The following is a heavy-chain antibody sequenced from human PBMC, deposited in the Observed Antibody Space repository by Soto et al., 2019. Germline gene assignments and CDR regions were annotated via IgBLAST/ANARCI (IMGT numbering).Heavy chain of an antibody. V-gene: IGHV2-5*02. CDR3: AHRPSYCSGGSCYSGFDY. CDR1: GFSLSTSGVG. CDR2: IYWDDDK. D-gene: IGHD2-15*01. J-gene: IGHJ4*02. Sequence: QITLKESGPTLVKPTQTLTLTCTFSGFSLSTSGVGVGWIRQPPGKALEWLALIYWDDDKRYSPSLKSRLTTTKDTSKHQVVLTMTNMDPVDTATYYCAHRPSYCSGGSCYSGFDYWGQGTLVTVSS.